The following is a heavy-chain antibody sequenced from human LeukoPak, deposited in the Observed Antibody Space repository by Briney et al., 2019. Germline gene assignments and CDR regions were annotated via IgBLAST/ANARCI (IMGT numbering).Heavy chain of an antibody. CDR3: ARLSSPYYYYYMDV. CDR1: GGSISSYY. CDR2: IYYSGST. V-gene: IGHV4-59*01. J-gene: IGHJ6*03. Sequence: PSETLSLTCTASGGSISSYYWSWIRQPPGKGLEWIGYIYYSGSTNYNPSLKSRVTISVDTSKNQFSLKLSSVTAADTAVYYCARLSSPYYYYYMDVWGKGTTVTVSS.